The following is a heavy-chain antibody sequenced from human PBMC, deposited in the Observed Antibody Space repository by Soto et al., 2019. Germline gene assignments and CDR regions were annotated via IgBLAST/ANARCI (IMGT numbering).Heavy chain of an antibody. V-gene: IGHV3-7*01. CDR2: IKQDGSEK. D-gene: IGHD5-12*01. CDR3: ARDPYDGAIDY. J-gene: IGHJ4*02. Sequence: EVQLMESGGGLVQPGGSLRLSCAASGFSFGDSWMAWVRQAPGKGLEWVADIKQDGSEKNYVDSVKGRVTISRDNAKNSLYLQRTSLRAEDSAVYYCARDPYDGAIDYWGLGTLVTVSS. CDR1: GFSFGDSW.